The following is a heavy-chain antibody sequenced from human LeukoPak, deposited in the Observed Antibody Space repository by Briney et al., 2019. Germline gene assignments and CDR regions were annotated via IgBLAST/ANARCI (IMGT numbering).Heavy chain of an antibody. J-gene: IGHJ5*02. D-gene: IGHD5-24*01. Sequence: PGGSLRLSCAASGFTFDDYGMSWVRQAPGKGLEWVSGINWNGGSTGYADSVKGRFTISRDNAKNSLYLQMNSLRAEDTALYYCARVRDGYNIHNWFDPWGQGTLVTVSS. CDR1: GFTFDDYG. V-gene: IGHV3-20*04. CDR2: INWNGGST. CDR3: ARVRDGYNIHNWFDP.